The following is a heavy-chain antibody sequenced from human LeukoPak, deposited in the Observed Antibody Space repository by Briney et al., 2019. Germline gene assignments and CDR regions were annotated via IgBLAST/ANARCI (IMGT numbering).Heavy chain of an antibody. J-gene: IGHJ4*02. CDR3: ARAVVMVDTAIDYYFDY. D-gene: IGHD5-18*01. Sequence: ASVKVSCKASGGTVSRYAISWVRQAPGQGLEWMGGIIPIFGTANYAQKFQGRVTITADKSTSTAYMELSSLRSEDTAVYYCARAVVMVDTAIDYYFDYWGRVTLVTVSS. V-gene: IGHV1-69*06. CDR2: IIPIFGTA. CDR1: GGTVSRYA.